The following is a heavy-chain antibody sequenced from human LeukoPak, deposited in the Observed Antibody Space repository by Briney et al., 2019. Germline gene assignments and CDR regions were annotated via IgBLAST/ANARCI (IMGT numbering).Heavy chain of an antibody. CDR3: ARGGAYYDFWSGYSHPPQESWFDP. Sequence: PSETLSLTCAVYGGSFSGYYWSWIRQPPGKGLEWIGEINHSGSTNYNPSLKSRVTISVDTSKNQFSLKLSSVTAADTAVYYCARGGAYYDFWSGYSHPPQESWFDPWGQGTLVTVSS. J-gene: IGHJ5*02. D-gene: IGHD3-3*01. CDR1: GGSFSGYY. CDR2: INHSGST. V-gene: IGHV4-34*01.